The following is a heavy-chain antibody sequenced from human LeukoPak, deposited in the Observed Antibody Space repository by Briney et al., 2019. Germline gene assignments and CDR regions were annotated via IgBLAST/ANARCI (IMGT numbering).Heavy chain of an antibody. CDR2: MSYSGHS. J-gene: IGHJ3*02. CDR3: ATIVRGGASFDI. CDR1: GGSISSNY. V-gene: IGHV4-59*01. D-gene: IGHD1-26*01. Sequence: SETLSLTCTVSGGSISSNYCSWIRQSPGKGLEWIAYMSYSGHSNSNPSLRSRVTTSVDTSKNQFSLRLNTVTDADTAVYYCATIVRGGASFDIWGRGTMVTVSS.